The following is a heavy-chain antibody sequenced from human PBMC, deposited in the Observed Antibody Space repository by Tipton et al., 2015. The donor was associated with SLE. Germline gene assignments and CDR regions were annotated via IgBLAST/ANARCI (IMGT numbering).Heavy chain of an antibody. V-gene: IGHV3-23*01. CDR1: GFTFSSYA. CDR2: ISSSSSYI. J-gene: IGHJ4*02. CDR3: AKRGDIVVVVAITLTYFDY. D-gene: IGHD2-15*01. Sequence: SLRLSCAASGFTFSSYAMSWVRQAPGKGLEWVSSISSSSSYIYYADSVKGRFTISRDNSKNTLYLQMNSLRAEDTAVYYCAKRGDIVVVVAITLTYFDYWGQGTLVTVSS.